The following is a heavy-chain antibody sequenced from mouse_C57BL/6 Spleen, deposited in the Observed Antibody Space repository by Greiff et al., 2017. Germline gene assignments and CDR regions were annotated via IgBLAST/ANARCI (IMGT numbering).Heavy chain of an antibody. CDR1: GYAFSSYW. CDR3: ARQSLEMDY. V-gene: IGHV1-80*01. Sequence: VQRVESGAELVKPGASVKISCKASGYAFSSYWMNCVKQRPGKGLEWIGQIYPGDGDTNYNGKFKGKATLTADKSSSTAYMQLSSLTSEDSAVYFCARQSLEMDYWGQGTSVTVSS. CDR2: IYPGDGDT. J-gene: IGHJ4*01.